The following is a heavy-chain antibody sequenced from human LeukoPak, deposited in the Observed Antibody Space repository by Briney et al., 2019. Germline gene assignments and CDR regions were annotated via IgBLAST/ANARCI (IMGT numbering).Heavy chain of an antibody. V-gene: IGHV4-34*01. J-gene: IGHJ6*03. CDR3: ARAHYYYMDV. CDR1: GGSFSGYY. Sequence: SSETLSLTCAAYGGSFSGYYWSWIRQPPGKGLEWIGEINHSGSTNYNPSLKSRVTISVDTSKNQFSLKLSSVTAADTAVYYCARAHYYYMDVWGKGTTVTISS. CDR2: INHSGST.